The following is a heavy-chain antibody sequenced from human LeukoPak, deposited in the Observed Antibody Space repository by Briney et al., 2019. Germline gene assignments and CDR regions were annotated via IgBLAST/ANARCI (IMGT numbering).Heavy chain of an antibody. Sequence: SQTLSLTCTVSGGSISSGGYYWSWIRQHPGKGLEWIGYIYYSGSTYYNPSLKSRVTISVDTSKNQFSLKLSSVTAADTAVYYCARGLSQDGSSWSDWFDPWGQGTLVTVSS. CDR1: GGSISSGGYY. V-gene: IGHV4-31*03. D-gene: IGHD6-13*01. CDR3: ARGLSQDGSSWSDWFDP. J-gene: IGHJ5*02. CDR2: IYYSGST.